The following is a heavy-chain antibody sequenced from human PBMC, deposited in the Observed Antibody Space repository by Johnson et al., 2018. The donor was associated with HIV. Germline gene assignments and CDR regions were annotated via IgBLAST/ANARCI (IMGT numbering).Heavy chain of an antibody. V-gene: IGHV3-NL1*01. D-gene: IGHD4-17*01. CDR2: IFNSGTT. Sequence: QVQLVESGGGVVQPGGSLRLSCAASGFTFSSYGMHWVRQAPGKGLDWVAVIFNSGTTYYADSVKGRFIISSDNSKNTLYLQMNSLRAEDTAVYYCARDQGSNDYGDYSGRSDAFDIWGQGTMVTVSS. CDR1: GFTFSSYG. J-gene: IGHJ3*02. CDR3: ARDQGSNDYGDYSGRSDAFDI.